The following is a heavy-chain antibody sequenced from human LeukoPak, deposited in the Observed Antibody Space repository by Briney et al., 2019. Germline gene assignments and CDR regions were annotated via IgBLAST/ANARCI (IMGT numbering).Heavy chain of an antibody. CDR3: ARGAGPFDY. Sequence: PSETLSLTCTVSGGSVTSDYWSWIRQPAGKGLEWIGRIYFSGSINYNPSLGSRVAMSVDTSKNQLSLRLSSVTAADTAVYYCARGAGPFDYWGQGTLVTVSS. CDR2: IYFSGSI. J-gene: IGHJ4*02. D-gene: IGHD6-19*01. CDR1: GGSVTSDY. V-gene: IGHV4-4*07.